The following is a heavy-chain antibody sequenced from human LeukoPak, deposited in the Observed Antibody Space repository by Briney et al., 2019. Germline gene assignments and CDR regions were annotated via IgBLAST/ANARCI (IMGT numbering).Heavy chain of an antibody. CDR3: ARDDYNRL. J-gene: IGHJ4*02. Sequence: PGGSLRLSCAASGFIFGKSWMHWVRQAPGKGLVWVSRTDGSSTTYADSVKGLFSVSMDNAQNTLYLQMNSLRAEDTAVYYCARDDYNRLWGQGTLVTVSS. V-gene: IGHV3-74*01. CDR1: GFIFGKSW. D-gene: IGHD1-14*01. CDR2: TDGSST.